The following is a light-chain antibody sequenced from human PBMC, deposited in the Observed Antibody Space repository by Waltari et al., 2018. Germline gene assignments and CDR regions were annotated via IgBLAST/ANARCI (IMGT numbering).Light chain of an antibody. Sequence: SYELTQPPSLSVSPGQTASITCSGDKLGYKYISWYQKKPGLPPVLVIYQDRKRPSGIPGRFSGSNSGSAATLTISGTQAMDEADYFCQAWDSSTFYVFGTGTKVSVL. V-gene: IGLV3-1*01. J-gene: IGLJ1*01. CDR2: QDR. CDR3: QAWDSSTFYV. CDR1: KLGYKY.